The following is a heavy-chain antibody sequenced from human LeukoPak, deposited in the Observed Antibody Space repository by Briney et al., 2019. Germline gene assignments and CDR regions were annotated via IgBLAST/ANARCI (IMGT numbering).Heavy chain of an antibody. D-gene: IGHD2-15*01. CDR2: INSDGSEG. Sequence: GGSLRLSCAVSGFTFSGFWMSWSRQAPGKGLEWVASINSDGSEGYYADVVKGRFAISRDNSKNTLYLQMNSLRAEDTAVYYCARDSGPGAFDIWGQGTMVTVSS. V-gene: IGHV3-7*01. CDR3: ARDSGPGAFDI. J-gene: IGHJ3*02. CDR1: GFTFSGFW.